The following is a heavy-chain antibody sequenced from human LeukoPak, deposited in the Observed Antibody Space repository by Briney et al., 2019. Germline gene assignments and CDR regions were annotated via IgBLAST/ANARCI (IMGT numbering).Heavy chain of an antibody. CDR2: IYSGST. V-gene: IGHV4-30-4*08. D-gene: IGHD3-22*01. J-gene: IGHJ4*02. CDR1: GGSISSGDYY. Sequence: SETLSLTCTVSGGSISSGDYYWSWIRQPPGKGLEWIGYIYSGSTYYNPSLKSRVTISVDTSKNQFSLKLSSVTAADTAVYYCARDWASSGSNQVDYWGQGTLVTVSS. CDR3: ARDWASSGSNQVDY.